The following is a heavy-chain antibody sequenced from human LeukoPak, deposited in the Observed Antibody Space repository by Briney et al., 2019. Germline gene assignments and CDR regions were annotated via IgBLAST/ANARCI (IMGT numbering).Heavy chain of an antibody. D-gene: IGHD1-26*01. Sequence: QPGGSLRLSCAASGFTFSSYGMHWVRQAPGKGLEWVAVISYDGNNKYYADSVKGRFTISRDNSKNTLYLQMNSLRAEDTAVYYCAKGWQLVDYWGQGTLVTVSS. J-gene: IGHJ4*02. CDR2: ISYDGNNK. CDR3: AKGWQLVDY. V-gene: IGHV3-30*18. CDR1: GFTFSSYG.